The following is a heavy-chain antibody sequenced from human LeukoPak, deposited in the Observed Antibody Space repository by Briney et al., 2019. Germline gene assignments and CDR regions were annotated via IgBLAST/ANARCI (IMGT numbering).Heavy chain of an antibody. J-gene: IGHJ4*02. CDR2: ISTSSSYI. V-gene: IGHV3-21*01. Sequence: GGSLRLSCAASGFTFNRYNMNWVRRAPGKGLEWVSSISTSSSYIYYADSVRGRFTISRDNAKNSLYLQLNSMRADDTAVYYCASMWEGGYWGQGTLVTVSS. D-gene: IGHD1-26*01. CDR3: ASMWEGGY. CDR1: GFTFNRYN.